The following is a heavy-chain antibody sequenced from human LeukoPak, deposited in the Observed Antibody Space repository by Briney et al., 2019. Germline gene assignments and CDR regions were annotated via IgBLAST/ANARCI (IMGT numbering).Heavy chain of an antibody. CDR1: GYAFINYG. CDR3: ARGGPFPSSSSSREYYLDY. J-gene: IGHJ4*02. Sequence: DSVKVSCKASGYAFINYGISWVRQAPGQGLEWMGWRSIYNGNTDYKLQGRVTMTTDTSTSTACMELRSLRSDVTAVYYCARGGPFPSSSSSREYYLDYWDQGTLVTVSS. V-gene: IGHV1-18*01. D-gene: IGHD6-6*01. CDR2: RSIYNGNT.